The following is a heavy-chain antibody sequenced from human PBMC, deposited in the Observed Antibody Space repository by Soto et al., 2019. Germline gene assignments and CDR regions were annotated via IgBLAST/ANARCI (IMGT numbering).Heavy chain of an antibody. Sequence: VLLGECGGGFVQPGRSLRLSCAASGFTVSNNYMTWVRQAPGKGLEWVAVIQDGGSISYADSVSDRFIISRDNSKNTVFLEMNNLRPGDTAVYFCARGEGSGSNALGHWGQGTLVTVSS. CDR1: GFTVSNNY. CDR3: ARGEGSGSNALGH. D-gene: IGHD3-16*01. V-gene: IGHV3-66*01. J-gene: IGHJ4*02. CDR2: IQDGGSI.